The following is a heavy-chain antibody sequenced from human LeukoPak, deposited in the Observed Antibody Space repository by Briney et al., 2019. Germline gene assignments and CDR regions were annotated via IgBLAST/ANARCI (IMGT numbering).Heavy chain of an antibody. V-gene: IGHV4-34*01. J-gene: IGHJ4*02. CDR2: INHSGST. D-gene: IGHD3-10*01. CDR1: GGSFSGYY. Sequence: SETLSLTCAVYGGSFSGYYWSWIRQPPGKGLEWIGEINHSGSTNYNPSLKSRVTISVDTSNNQFSLKLSSVTAADTAVYYCARGPYYYGSGRPFDYWGQGTLVTVSS. CDR3: ARGPYYYGSGRPFDY.